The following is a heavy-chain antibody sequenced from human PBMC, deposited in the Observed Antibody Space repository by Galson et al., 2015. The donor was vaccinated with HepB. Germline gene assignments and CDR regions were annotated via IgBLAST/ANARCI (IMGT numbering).Heavy chain of an antibody. Sequence: SETLSLTCAVPGDSFSGYYWTWIRQPPGKGLEWIGYIYYDGSTKYNPSLKSRVTISVDTSKNQFSLKLSSVTAADTAVYYCARGGVTFGGVIAGYYYYYMDVWGKGTTVTVSS. D-gene: IGHD3-16*02. V-gene: IGHV4-59*01. CDR1: GDSFSGYY. J-gene: IGHJ6*03. CDR3: ARGGVTFGGVIAGYYYYYMDV. CDR2: IYYDGST.